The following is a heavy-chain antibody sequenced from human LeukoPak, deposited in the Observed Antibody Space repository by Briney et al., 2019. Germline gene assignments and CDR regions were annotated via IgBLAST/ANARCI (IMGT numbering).Heavy chain of an antibody. CDR2: IYYSGST. V-gene: IGHV4-39*01. J-gene: IGHJ6*02. CDR3: ARQRTAVAGTDYYYYYGMDV. Sequence: PSETLSLTCTVSGGSISSSSYYWGWIRQPPGKGLEWIGSIYYSGSTYYNPSLKSRVTISVDTSKNQFSLKLRSVTAADTAVYYCARQRTAVAGTDYYYYYGMDVWGQGTTVTVSS. CDR1: GGSISSSSYY. D-gene: IGHD6-19*01.